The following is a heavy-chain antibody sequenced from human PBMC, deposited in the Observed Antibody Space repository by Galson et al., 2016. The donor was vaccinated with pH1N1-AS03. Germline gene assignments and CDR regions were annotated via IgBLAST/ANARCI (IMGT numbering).Heavy chain of an antibody. CDR3: AKTRKRGYSGYSFFEGPLDY. D-gene: IGHD5-12*01. Sequence: SLRLSCAASGFTFSTYGMHWVRQAPGKGLECVAIISYDGTNKYYADSAQGRFTISRDNSKNTLYLQMNSLRPEDTAVYYCAKTRKRGYSGYSFFEGPLDYWGQGTLVTVSS. CDR1: GFTFSTYG. J-gene: IGHJ4*02. V-gene: IGHV3-30*18. CDR2: ISYDGTNK.